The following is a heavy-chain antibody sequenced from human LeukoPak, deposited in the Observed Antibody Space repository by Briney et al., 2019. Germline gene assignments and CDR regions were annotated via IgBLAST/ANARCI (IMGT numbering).Heavy chain of an antibody. D-gene: IGHD3-3*01. CDR3: AKHKYYDFWSGYYTSAQYYYYGMDV. CDR2: IWYDRSNK. J-gene: IGHJ6*02. Sequence: GGSLRLSCAASGFTFSNYGIHWVRQAPGKGLEWVAVIWYDRSNKYYADSVKGRFTISRDNSKNTLYLQMNSLRAEDTAVYYCAKHKYYDFWSGYYTSAQYYYYGMDVWGQGTTVTVSS. V-gene: IGHV3-33*06. CDR1: GFTFSNYG.